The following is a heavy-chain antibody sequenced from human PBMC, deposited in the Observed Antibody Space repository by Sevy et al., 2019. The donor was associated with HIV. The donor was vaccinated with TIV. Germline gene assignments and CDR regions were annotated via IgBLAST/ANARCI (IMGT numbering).Heavy chain of an antibody. CDR3: AGLHWDGVVMGYYYGVDV. J-gene: IGHJ6*02. V-gene: IGHV4-39*01. CDR1: GGSVRNSHYF. CDR2: VYYSGST. Sequence: SETLSLTCSVSGGSVRNSHYFWGWIRQSPGKGLEYIGSVYYSGSTYHNPSLKGRVTISVDTSENQCSLKLNSLTAADTAMYYCAGLHWDGVVMGYYYGVDVWGQGTAVTVSS. D-gene: IGHD3-16*01.